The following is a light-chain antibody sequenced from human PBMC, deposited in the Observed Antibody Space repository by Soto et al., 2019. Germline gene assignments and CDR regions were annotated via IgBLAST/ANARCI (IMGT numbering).Light chain of an antibody. J-gene: IGKJ2*01. CDR2: GAS. Sequence: EIVLTQSPATLSLSPGETTTLSCGASQSATGRYLAWYQQKPGLTPRLVIYGASSRATAVPDRFTGSGSGTDFTLTISILEPEDFAVYYCQSYGTAPYTFGQGTKLEVK. V-gene: IGKV3D-20*01. CDR1: QSATGRY. CDR3: QSYGTAPYT.